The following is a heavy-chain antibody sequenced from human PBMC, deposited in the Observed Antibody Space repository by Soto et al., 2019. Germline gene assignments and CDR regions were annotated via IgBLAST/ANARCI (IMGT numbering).Heavy chain of an antibody. CDR2: IDPSDSYT. CDR1: GYSFTSYW. J-gene: IGHJ6*02. CDR3: ASITMVRGGLDYYGMDV. V-gene: IGHV5-10-1*01. D-gene: IGHD3-10*01. Sequence: SGESLKISCKGSGYSFTSYWISWVRQMPGKGLEWMGRIDPSDSYTNYSPSFQGHVTISADKSISTAYLQWSSLKASDTAMYYCASITMVRGGLDYYGMDVWGQGTTVTVSS.